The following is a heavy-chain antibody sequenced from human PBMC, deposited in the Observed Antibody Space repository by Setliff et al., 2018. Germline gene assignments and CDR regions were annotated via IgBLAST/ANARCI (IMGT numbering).Heavy chain of an antibody. D-gene: IGHD6-13*01. V-gene: IGHV1-8*02. CDR2: MNPNSGNT. CDR3: ARECYSSSWYGGYYYYYGMDV. J-gene: IGHJ6*02. CDR1: GYTFTSYG. Sequence: GASVKVSCKASGYTFTSYGINWVRQATGQGLEWMGWMNPNSGNTGYAQKFQGRVTMTRNTSISTAYMELSSLRSEDTAVYYCARECYSSSWYGGYYYYYGMDVWGQGTTVTVSS.